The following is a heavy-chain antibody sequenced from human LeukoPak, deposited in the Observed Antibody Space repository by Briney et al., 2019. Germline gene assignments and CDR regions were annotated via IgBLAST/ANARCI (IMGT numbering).Heavy chain of an antibody. CDR1: GFAISNFW. CDR3: ATSHDSSGNN. D-gene: IGHD3-22*01. V-gene: IGHV3-7*01. J-gene: IGHJ4*02. CDR2: IRQDGGIK. Sequence: GGSLRLSCAASGFAISNFWMSWVRQAPGKGLEWVGNIRQDGGIKFYVASVKGRFTISRDNAKNSLYLQMNSLTAEDTAVYYCATSHDSSGNNWGQGTLVTVSS.